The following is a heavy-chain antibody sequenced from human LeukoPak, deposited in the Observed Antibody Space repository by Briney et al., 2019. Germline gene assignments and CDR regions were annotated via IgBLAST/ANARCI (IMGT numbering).Heavy chain of an antibody. CDR1: GYTFTGYY. CDR3: ARAVNAMVRGASDY. CDR2: INPNSGGT. Sequence: ASVTVSFKASGYTFTGYYMHWVRQAPGQGLEWMGWINPNSGGTNYAQKFQGRVTMTRDTSISTAYMELSRLRSDDTAVYYCARAVNAMVRGASDYWGQGTLVTVSS. V-gene: IGHV1-2*02. J-gene: IGHJ4*02. D-gene: IGHD3-10*01.